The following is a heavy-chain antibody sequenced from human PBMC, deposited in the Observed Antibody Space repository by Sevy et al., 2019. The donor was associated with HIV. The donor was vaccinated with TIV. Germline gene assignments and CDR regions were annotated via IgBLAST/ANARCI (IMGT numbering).Heavy chain of an antibody. Sequence: SETLSLTCTVSGGSISSYYWSWIRQPPGKGLEWIGYIYYSGSTNYNSSLKSRVTISVDTSKNQFSLKLSSVTAADTAVYYCARESRIVRLGELSSHYYYYYMDVWGNGTTVTVSS. D-gene: IGHD3-16*02. V-gene: IGHV4-59*01. CDR2: IYYSGST. J-gene: IGHJ6*03. CDR1: GGSISSYY. CDR3: ARESRIVRLGELSSHYYYYYMDV.